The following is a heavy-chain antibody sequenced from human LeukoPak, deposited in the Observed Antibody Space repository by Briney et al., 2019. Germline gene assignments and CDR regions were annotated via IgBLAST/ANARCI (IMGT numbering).Heavy chain of an antibody. V-gene: IGHV3-30*18. CDR2: ISYDGSNK. J-gene: IGHJ4*02. CDR3: AKSFSSHRNTMTLDY. D-gene: IGHD3-22*01. Sequence: GGSLRLSCAASGFTFSSYGMHWVRQAPGKGLEGVAVISYDGSNKYYADSVKGRFTISRDNSKNTLYLQMNSLRAEDTAVYYCAKSFSSHRNTMTLDYWGQGTLVTVSS. CDR1: GFTFSSYG.